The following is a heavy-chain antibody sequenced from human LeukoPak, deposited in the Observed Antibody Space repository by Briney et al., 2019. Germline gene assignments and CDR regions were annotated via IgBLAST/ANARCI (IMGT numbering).Heavy chain of an antibody. Sequence: GGSLRLSCAASGFTFSNYGMHWVRQAPGKGLDWVAFISYDGSNTYYVDSVKGRFTISRGNSKNTLYLQMNSLRTEDTAVYYCAKGYGSGSYSTDYWGQGTLVTVSS. CDR1: GFTFSNYG. D-gene: IGHD3-10*01. V-gene: IGHV3-30*18. J-gene: IGHJ4*02. CDR2: ISYDGSNT. CDR3: AKGYGSGSYSTDY.